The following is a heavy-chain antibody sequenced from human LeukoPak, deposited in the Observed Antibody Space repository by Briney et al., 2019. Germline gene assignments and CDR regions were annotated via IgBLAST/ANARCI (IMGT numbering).Heavy chain of an antibody. CDR3: ARLQGNWYIPA. Sequence: PGGSLRLSCAASGFTVSSNYMTWVRQAPGKGLEWVSAIYSGGTTYYADSVKGRFTISRDISKNTLYLQMNSLRADDTAVYYCARLQGNWYIPAWGQGTLVTSSS. J-gene: IGHJ5*02. CDR2: IYSGGTT. V-gene: IGHV3-53*01. CDR1: GFTVSSNY. D-gene: IGHD1/OR15-1a*01.